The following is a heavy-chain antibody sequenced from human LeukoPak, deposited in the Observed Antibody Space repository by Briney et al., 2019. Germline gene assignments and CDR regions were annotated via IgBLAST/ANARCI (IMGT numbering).Heavy chain of an antibody. J-gene: IGHJ4*02. CDR3: ARLEITTVTTSDY. Sequence: SSVKVSCKATGGTFSSYAISWVRQAPGQGLEWMGRIIPIFGTANYAQKFQGRVTITADESTSTAYMELSSLGSEDTAVYYCARLEITTVTTSDYWGQGTLVTVSS. D-gene: IGHD4-17*01. CDR1: GGTFSSYA. CDR2: IIPIFGTA. V-gene: IGHV1-69*15.